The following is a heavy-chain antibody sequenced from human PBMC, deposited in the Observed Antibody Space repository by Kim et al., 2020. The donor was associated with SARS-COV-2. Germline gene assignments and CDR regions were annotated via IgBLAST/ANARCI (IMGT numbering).Heavy chain of an antibody. CDR2: VYYSGST. D-gene: IGHD2-2*01. J-gene: IGHJ6*01. V-gene: IGHV4-39*01. CDR3: AAHCRSTCCYALGYYYYAMDV. Sequence: SETLSLTCTVSGGSISSSSYYWGWIRQPPGKGLEWIGSVYYSGSTYYNPSLKSRVTISVDTSKNQFSLKLSSVTAADTAVYYCAAHCRSTCCYALGYYYYAMDVWGQGTTGTASP. CDR1: GGSISSSSYY.